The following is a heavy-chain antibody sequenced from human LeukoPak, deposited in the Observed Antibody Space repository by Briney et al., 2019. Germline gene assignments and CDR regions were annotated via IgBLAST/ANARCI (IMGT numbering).Heavy chain of an antibody. CDR1: GFTFSSYA. CDR3: AKSYHDSGCLIDY. D-gene: IGHD6-19*01. V-gene: IGHV3-30-3*01. CDR2: ISYDGSNK. J-gene: IGHJ4*02. Sequence: GGSLRLSCAASGFTFSSYAMHWVRQAPGKGLEWVAVISYDGSNKYYADSVKGRFTISRDNSKNTLYLQMNSLRAEDTAVYYCAKSYHDSGCLIDYWGQGTLVTVSS.